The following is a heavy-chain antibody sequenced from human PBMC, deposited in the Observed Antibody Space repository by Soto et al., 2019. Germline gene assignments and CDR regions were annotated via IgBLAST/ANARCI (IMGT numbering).Heavy chain of an antibody. V-gene: IGHV3-7*01. J-gene: IGHJ6*02. CDR3: ARIASTGRGWDV. CDR1: GFTFSRYW. D-gene: IGHD6-13*01. Sequence: EVQLVESGGGLVQTGGSLRLSCADSGFTFSRYWMSWVRQAPVKGLEWVGNITQDGSEKNYVDSVKGRFTISRDNAKNSLYLQMNSMRAEDTAVYYSARIASTGRGWDVWGQGTTVVVSS. CDR2: ITQDGSEK.